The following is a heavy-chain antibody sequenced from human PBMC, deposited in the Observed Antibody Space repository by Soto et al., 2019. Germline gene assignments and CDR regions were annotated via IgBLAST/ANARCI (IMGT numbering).Heavy chain of an antibody. CDR3: ARDGGGIADV. CDR1: GYSFAGYN. J-gene: IGHJ6*02. V-gene: IGHV1-18*04. Sequence: QAQLEQSGDEVKKPGASVKVSCKASGYSFAGYNITWVRQVRGQGLEWMGCIRPSNGDTDYEQKFQGRVTMTTDTSTRTAYMELRSVTSDDTAMYFCARDGGGIADVWGQGTTVTVS. CDR2: IRPSNGDT. D-gene: IGHD2-21*01.